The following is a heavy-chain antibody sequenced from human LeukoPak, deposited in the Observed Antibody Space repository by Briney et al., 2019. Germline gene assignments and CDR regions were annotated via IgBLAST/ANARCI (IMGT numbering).Heavy chain of an antibody. CDR2: IKQNGGEK. CDR1: GFTFSTYY. Sequence: PGGSLRLSCAASGFTFSTYYMSWVRQAPGKGLEWVANIKQNGGEKYYVDSVKGRFTISRDNAKNSLFLQMNSLRAEDTGIYYCARGFALLGQQLILSGLDYLDYWGQGTLVTVSS. J-gene: IGHJ4*02. CDR3: ARGFALLGQQLILSGLDYLDY. D-gene: IGHD6-13*01. V-gene: IGHV3-7*01.